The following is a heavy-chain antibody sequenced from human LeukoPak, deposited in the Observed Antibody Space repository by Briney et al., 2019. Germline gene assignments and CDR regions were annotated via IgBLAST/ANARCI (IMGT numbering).Heavy chain of an antibody. D-gene: IGHD3-22*01. CDR1: GFTFSSYW. CDR2: IKQDGSEK. J-gene: IGHJ1*01. Sequence: GGSLRLSCAASGFTFSSYWMSWVRQAPGKGLEWVANIKQDGSEKYYVDSVKGRFTISRDNAKNSLYLQMNSLRAEGTAVYYCARMIPTITMIVVVKTGYFQHWGQGTLVTVSS. V-gene: IGHV3-7*01. CDR3: ARMIPTITMIVVVKTGYFQH.